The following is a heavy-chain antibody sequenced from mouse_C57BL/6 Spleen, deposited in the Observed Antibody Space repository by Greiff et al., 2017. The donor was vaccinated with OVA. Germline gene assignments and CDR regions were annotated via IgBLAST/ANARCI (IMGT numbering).Heavy chain of an antibody. V-gene: IGHV1-69*01. Sequence: QVQLQQPGAELVMPGASVKLSCKASGYTFTSYWMHWVKQRPGQGLEWIGEIDPSDSYTNYNQKFKGKSTLTVDKSSSTAYMQLSSLTSEDSAVYYCARRAHYGSSSYFDDWGQGTTLTVSS. CDR1: GYTFTSYW. CDR2: IDPSDSYT. CDR3: ARRAHYGSSSYFDD. J-gene: IGHJ2*01. D-gene: IGHD1-1*01.